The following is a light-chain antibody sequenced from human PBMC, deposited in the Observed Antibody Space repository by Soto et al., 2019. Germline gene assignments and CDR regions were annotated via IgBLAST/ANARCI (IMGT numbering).Light chain of an antibody. V-gene: IGKV1-12*01. Sequence: DMQGTPASSSLPASVRKRVTINCRASQGISSWLAWYQRKPGRAPKLLIYAASRLQAGVPLRFSGSGSGTDFTLTISDLQPEDFASYYCQQLNSFPLTFAQGPRLEI. CDR3: QQLNSFPLT. CDR2: AAS. CDR1: QGISSW. J-gene: IGKJ5*01.